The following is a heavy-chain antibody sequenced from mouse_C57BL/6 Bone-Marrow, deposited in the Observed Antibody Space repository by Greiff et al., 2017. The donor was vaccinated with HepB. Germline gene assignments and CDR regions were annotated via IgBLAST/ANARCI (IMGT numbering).Heavy chain of an antibody. CDR1: GYAFSSYW. Sequence: VKLMESGAELVKPGASVKISCKASGYAFSSYWMNWVKQRPGKGLEWIGKIYPGDGDTNYNGKFKGKATLTADKSSSTAYMQLSSLTSEDSAVYFCARYDYGAYWGQGTLVTVSA. CDR3: ARYDYGAY. CDR2: IYPGDGDT. J-gene: IGHJ3*01. V-gene: IGHV1-80*01. D-gene: IGHD2-4*01.